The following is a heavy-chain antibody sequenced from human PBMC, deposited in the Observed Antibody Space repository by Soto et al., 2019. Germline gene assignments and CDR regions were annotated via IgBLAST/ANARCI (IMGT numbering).Heavy chain of an antibody. D-gene: IGHD2-15*01. CDR3: ARDRKRYCSGGSCYELFGTYYFDY. Sequence: GGSLRLSCAASGFTFSSYSMNWVRQAPGKGLEWVSSISSSSSYIYYADSVKGRFTISRDNAKNSLYLQMNSLRAEDTAVYYCARDRKRYCSGGSCYELFGTYYFDYWGQGTLVTVSS. CDR1: GFTFSSYS. CDR2: ISSSSSYI. V-gene: IGHV3-21*01. J-gene: IGHJ4*02.